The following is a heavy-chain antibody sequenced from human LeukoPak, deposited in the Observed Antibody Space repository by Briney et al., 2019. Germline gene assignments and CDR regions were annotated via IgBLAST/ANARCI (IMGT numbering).Heavy chain of an antibody. J-gene: IGHJ3*02. CDR1: GFTFSSYS. CDR2: ISSSSSYI. CDR3: ARSVYGAYSGSWYGAFDI. Sequence: GGSLRLSCAASGFTFSSYSMNWVRQAPGKGLEWVSSISSSSSYIYYADSVKGRFTISRDNAKNSLYLQINSLRAEDTAVYYCARSVYGAYSGSWYGAFDIWGQGTLVTVSS. V-gene: IGHV3-21*01. D-gene: IGHD6-13*01.